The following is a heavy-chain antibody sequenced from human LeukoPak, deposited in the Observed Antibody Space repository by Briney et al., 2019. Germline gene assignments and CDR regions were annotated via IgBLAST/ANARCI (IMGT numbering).Heavy chain of an antibody. D-gene: IGHD3-3*01. CDR2: MFYSGST. Sequence: SETLSLTCTVSGGSISSSTYYWGWIRQPPGKGLEWIGSMFYSGSTYYNSSLKSRVTISIDTSKNQFSLKLSSVTAADTAVYYCARVRYYDFWSGYYEPDAFDIWGQGTMVTVSS. J-gene: IGHJ3*02. CDR1: GGSISSSTYY. CDR3: ARVRYYDFWSGYYEPDAFDI. V-gene: IGHV4-39*01.